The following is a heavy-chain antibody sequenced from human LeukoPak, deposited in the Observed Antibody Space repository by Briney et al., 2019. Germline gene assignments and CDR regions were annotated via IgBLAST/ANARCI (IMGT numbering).Heavy chain of an antibody. J-gene: IGHJ5*02. Sequence: PSETLSLTCIVSGGSISSGDYYWSWIRQPPGKGLEWIGYIYYSGSTYYNPSLKSRITISVDTSKNQFSLKLSSVTAADTAVYYCARGGYSSGWFSHDYNWFDPWGQGTLVTVSS. CDR1: GGSISSGDYY. V-gene: IGHV4-30-4*01. D-gene: IGHD6-19*01. CDR3: ARGGYSSGWFSHDYNWFDP. CDR2: IYYSGST.